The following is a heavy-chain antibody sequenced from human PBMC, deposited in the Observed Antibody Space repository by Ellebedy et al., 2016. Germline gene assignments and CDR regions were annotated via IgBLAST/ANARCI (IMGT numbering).Heavy chain of an antibody. CDR3: ARDRHFDWSVVYYFDY. Sequence: GSLRLXXTVSGYSISSGYYWSWIRQPPGKGLEWIGYIYYSGSTNYNPSLKSRVTISVDTSKNQFSLKLSSVTAADTAVYYCARDRHFDWSVVYYFDYWGQGTLVTVSS. CDR1: GYSISSGYY. CDR2: IYYSGST. D-gene: IGHD3-9*01. V-gene: IGHV4-61*01. J-gene: IGHJ4*02.